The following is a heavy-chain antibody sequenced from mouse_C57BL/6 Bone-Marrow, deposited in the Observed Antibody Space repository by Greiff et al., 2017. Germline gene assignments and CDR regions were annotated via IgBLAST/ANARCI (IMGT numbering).Heavy chain of an antibody. D-gene: IGHD5-1*01. V-gene: IGHV1-47*01. CDR2: FHPYNDDT. CDR3: ARCSTFFYYFDY. CDR1: GYTFTTYP. Sequence: VQLQQSGAELVKPGASVKMSCKASGYTFTTYPIEWMKQNHGKSLEWIGNFHPYNDDTKYNEKFKGKATLTVEKSSNTVYLELSRVSSADSAVYYCARCSTFFYYFDYWGQGTTLTVSS. J-gene: IGHJ2*01.